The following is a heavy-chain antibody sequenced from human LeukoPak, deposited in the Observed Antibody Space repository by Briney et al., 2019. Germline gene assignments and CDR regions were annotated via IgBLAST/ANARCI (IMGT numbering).Heavy chain of an antibody. V-gene: IGHV3-23*01. CDR3: ARGPPFWSGYLPYYYYYGMDV. CDR2: ISGSGDST. D-gene: IGHD3-3*01. J-gene: IGHJ6*02. Sequence: GGSLRLSCAASGFTFSSYAMRWVRQAPGKGLEWVSTISGSGDSTYYADSVKGRFTISRDNSKNTLYLQMNSLRAEDTAVYYCARGPPFWSGYLPYYYYYGMDVWGQGTTVTVSS. CDR1: GFTFSSYA.